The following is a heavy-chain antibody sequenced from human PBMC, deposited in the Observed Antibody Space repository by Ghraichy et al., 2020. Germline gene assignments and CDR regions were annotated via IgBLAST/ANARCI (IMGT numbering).Heavy chain of an antibody. CDR1: GFTFSSFA. D-gene: IGHD3-10*01. J-gene: IGHJ4*02. Sequence: GGSLRLSCAASGFTFSSFAMHWVRQSPDKGLEWVAAISSDGSNKYYADSVKGRFTISRDNSENTFYVQMNSLGAGDTAVYYCARGWTEVFPGPYYDWGQGTLVTVSS. V-gene: IGHV3-30-3*01. CDR2: ISSDGSNK. CDR3: ARGWTEVFPGPYYD.